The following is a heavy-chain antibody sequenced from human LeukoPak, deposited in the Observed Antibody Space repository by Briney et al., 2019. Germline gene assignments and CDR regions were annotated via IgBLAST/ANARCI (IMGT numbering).Heavy chain of an antibody. D-gene: IGHD6-13*01. CDR1: GGSINGYY. CDR3: PRLSRIAAAGAYDYHSMDV. Sequence: QTSETLSLTCTVSGGSINGYYWSWIRQPPGKGLEWIGLRGNTNHEYNPSLKSRVTISADTSNNQFSLRLSSVTAADTAVYYCPRLSRIAAAGAYDYHSMDVWGQGTTVTVSS. CDR2: RGNT. J-gene: IGHJ6*02. V-gene: IGHV4-59*13.